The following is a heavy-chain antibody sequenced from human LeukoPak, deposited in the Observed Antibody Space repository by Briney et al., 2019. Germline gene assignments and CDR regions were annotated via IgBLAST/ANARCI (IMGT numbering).Heavy chain of an antibody. J-gene: IGHJ4*02. Sequence: ASVKVSCKASGYTFTGYYMHWVRQAPGQGFEWMGWINPNSGGTNYAQKFQGRVTMTRDTSISTAYMELSRLRSDDTAVYYCARDAEKYRSSSTDYWGQGTLVTVSS. V-gene: IGHV1-2*02. CDR3: ARDAEKYRSSSTDY. CDR2: INPNSGGT. D-gene: IGHD6-6*01. CDR1: GYTFTGYY.